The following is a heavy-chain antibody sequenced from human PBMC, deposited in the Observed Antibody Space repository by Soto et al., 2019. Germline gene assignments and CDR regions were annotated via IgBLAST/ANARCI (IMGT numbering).Heavy chain of an antibody. J-gene: IGHJ4*02. D-gene: IGHD6-6*01. V-gene: IGHV3-30*18. CDR2: ISYDGSNK. CDR1: GFTFSSYG. Sequence: QVQLVESGGGVVQPGRSLRLSCAASGFTFSSYGMHWVRQAPGKGLEWVAVISYDGSNKYYADSVKGRFTISRDNSKNTLYLQMNSLRAEDTAVYYCAKAYSSSSIDYWGLGTLVTVSS. CDR3: AKAYSSSSIDY.